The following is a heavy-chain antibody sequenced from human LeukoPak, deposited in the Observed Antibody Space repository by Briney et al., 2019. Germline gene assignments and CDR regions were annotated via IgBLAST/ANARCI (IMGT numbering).Heavy chain of an antibody. Sequence: PSQTLSLTCTVSGGSISSGSYYWSWSRQPAGKGLEWIGRVYTSGSTNYNPSLKSRVTISVDTSKNQFSLKLSSVTAADTAVYYCAREISSTSCYTCWFDPWGQGTLVTVSS. D-gene: IGHD2-2*02. J-gene: IGHJ5*02. V-gene: IGHV4-61*02. CDR2: VYTSGST. CDR1: GGSISSGSYY. CDR3: AREISSTSCYTCWFDP.